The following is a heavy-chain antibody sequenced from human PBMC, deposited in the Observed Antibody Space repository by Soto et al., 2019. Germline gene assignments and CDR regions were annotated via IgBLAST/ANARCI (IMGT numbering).Heavy chain of an antibody. V-gene: IGHV3-23*01. CDR2: ISGSGGST. CDR3: AKAPGVGDEPYYYDYYGMDV. D-gene: IGHD3-10*01. J-gene: IGHJ6*02. Sequence: AGGSLRLSCAASGFTFSSYAMSWVRQAPGKGLERVSAISGSGGSTYYADSVKGRFTISRDNSKNTLYLQMNSLRAEDTAVYYCAKAPGVGDEPYYYDYYGMDVWGQGTTVTVSS. CDR1: GFTFSSYA.